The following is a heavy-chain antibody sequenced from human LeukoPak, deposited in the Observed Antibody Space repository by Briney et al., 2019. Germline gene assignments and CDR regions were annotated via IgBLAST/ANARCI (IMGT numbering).Heavy chain of an antibody. CDR2: IYYSGST. Sequence: PSESLSLTCTVSGGSISSYYWSWIRQPPGEGLEWIGYIYYSGSTNYNPSLKSRVTISVDTSKNQFSLKLSSVTAADTAVYYCARVLGGGDVWFGESYYYYMDVWGKGTTVTISS. J-gene: IGHJ6*03. CDR3: ARVLGGGDVWFGESYYYYMDV. V-gene: IGHV4-59*01. D-gene: IGHD3-10*01. CDR1: GGSISSYY.